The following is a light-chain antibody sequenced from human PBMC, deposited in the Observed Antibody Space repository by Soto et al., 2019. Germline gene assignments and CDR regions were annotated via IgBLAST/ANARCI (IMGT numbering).Light chain of an antibody. Sequence: DIQMTQSPSTLSASIGDRVTITCRASQGITTFLAWYQQKPGKAPQILIYDASKLEPGVPSRLSGGGSGTEFTLTISSLQPDDFATYYCQQYSTYPLTFGGGTK. V-gene: IGKV1-5*01. J-gene: IGKJ4*01. CDR3: QQYSTYPLT. CDR1: QGITTF. CDR2: DAS.